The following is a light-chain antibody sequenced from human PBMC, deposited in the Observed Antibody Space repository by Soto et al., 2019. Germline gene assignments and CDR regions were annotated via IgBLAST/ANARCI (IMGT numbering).Light chain of an antibody. CDR1: QFVSSR. J-gene: IGKJ1*01. Sequence: DIVVTQSPATLSASPGERVTLSCRASQFVSSRLAWYQQRPGQVPRLLIYDTSTRAPGISAKFSGSGSGTEFTLPISSRQSEDFAVYYCQEYIQWPPGMFGPGTTVDIK. V-gene: IGKV3-15*01. CDR3: QEYIQWPPGM. CDR2: DTS.